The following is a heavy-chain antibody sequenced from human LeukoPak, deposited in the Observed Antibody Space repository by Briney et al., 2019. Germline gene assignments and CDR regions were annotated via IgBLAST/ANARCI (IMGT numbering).Heavy chain of an antibody. CDR1: GGSISSSSYY. V-gene: IGHV4-39*01. D-gene: IGHD3-16*02. CDR3: ARQSPISYNWFDP. Sequence: SETLSLTCTVSGGSISSSSYYWGWIRQPPGKGLEWIGSIYYSGSTYYNPSLTSRVTISVDTSKNQFSLKLSSVTAADTAVYYCARQSPISYNWFDPWGQGTLVTVSS. J-gene: IGHJ5*02. CDR2: IYYSGST.